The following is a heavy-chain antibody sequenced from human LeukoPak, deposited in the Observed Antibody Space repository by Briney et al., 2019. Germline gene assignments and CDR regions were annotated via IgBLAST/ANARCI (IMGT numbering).Heavy chain of an antibody. CDR3: ARGGPNSGGWTLDH. Sequence: ASVKVSCKTSGYTFTNYAIHWVRQVPGQRLEWIGCIPGDNANTQYSQKFQGRVTFIRDTSASTAYMELSSLTSDDMAIFYCARGGPNSGGWTLDHWGQGTLVSVSS. V-gene: IGHV1-3*01. D-gene: IGHD6-19*01. CDR1: GYTFTNYA. J-gene: IGHJ4*02. CDR2: IPGDNANT.